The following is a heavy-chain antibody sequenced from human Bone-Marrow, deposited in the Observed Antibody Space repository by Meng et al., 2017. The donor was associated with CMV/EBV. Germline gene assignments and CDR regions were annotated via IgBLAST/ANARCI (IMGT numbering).Heavy chain of an antibody. CDR1: FTFSGDA. CDR2: ISGSGGST. Sequence: FTFSGDAMCWVRQAPGKGLGWVSAISGSGGSTYYAGSVKGRFTISRNNSKTTLYLQMNSLRAEDTAVYYCAKDRKRGYSGYDRSDYWGQGTLVTVSS. V-gene: IGHV3-23*01. J-gene: IGHJ4*02. D-gene: IGHD5-12*01. CDR3: AKDRKRGYSGYDRSDY.